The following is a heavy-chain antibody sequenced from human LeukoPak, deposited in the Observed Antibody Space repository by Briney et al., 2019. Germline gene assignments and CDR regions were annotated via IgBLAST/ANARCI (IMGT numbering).Heavy chain of an antibody. D-gene: IGHD4-17*01. Sequence: SETLSLTCTVSGGSISSGGYYWSWIRQPPGKGLEWIGYIYHSGSTSYNPSLKSRVTISVDRSKNQFSLKLSSVTAADTAVYYCARAWVTTGYFDYWGQGTLVTVSS. CDR1: GGSISSGGYY. CDR2: IYHSGST. V-gene: IGHV4-30-2*01. CDR3: ARAWVTTGYFDY. J-gene: IGHJ4*02.